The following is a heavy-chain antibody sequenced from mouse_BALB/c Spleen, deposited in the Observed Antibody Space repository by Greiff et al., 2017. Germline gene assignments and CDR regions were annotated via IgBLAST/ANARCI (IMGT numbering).Heavy chain of an antibody. J-gene: IGHJ4*01. CDR1: GFNFKDYY. Sequence: EVKLQESGAELVRPGASVKLSCTASGFNFKDYYMHWVKQRPEQGLEWIGWIDPENGDTEYAPKFQGKAIMTADTSSNPAYLQLSSLTSEDTAVYYWYAYDYDEGYYAMDYWGQGTSVTVSS. V-gene: IGHV14-4*02. CDR2: IDPENGDT. D-gene: IGHD2-4*01. CDR3: YAYDYDEGYYAMDY.